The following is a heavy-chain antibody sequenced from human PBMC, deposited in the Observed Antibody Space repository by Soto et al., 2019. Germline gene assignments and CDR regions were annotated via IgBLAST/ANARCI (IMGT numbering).Heavy chain of an antibody. V-gene: IGHV3-23*01. Sequence: GSLRLSCAASGFTFSSYAMNWVRQAPGKGLEWVSVISGTGGITYHADSVKGRFTISRDNSKNTLYLQMDSLRAEDTAVYFCAKEETVISHYYYYYGMDVWGQGTTVTVSS. CDR3: AKEETVISHYYYYYGMDV. D-gene: IGHD4-4*01. CDR1: GFTFSSYA. CDR2: ISGTGGIT. J-gene: IGHJ6*02.